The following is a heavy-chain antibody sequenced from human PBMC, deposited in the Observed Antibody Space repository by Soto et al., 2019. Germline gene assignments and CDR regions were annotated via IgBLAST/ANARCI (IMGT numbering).Heavy chain of an antibody. J-gene: IGHJ4*02. CDR3: ARDNRVFDY. CDR1: GASIAGGGNY. CDR2: IYYSGST. V-gene: IGHV4-31*03. Sequence: QVHLKKWGPDRVKLSRTLSPTCPFPGASIAGGGNYWSWIRQHPGKGREWIGYIYYSGSTYYNPSLKSRVTISVDTSKNQFSLKLSSVTAADTAVYYCARDNRVFDYWGQGTLVTVSS.